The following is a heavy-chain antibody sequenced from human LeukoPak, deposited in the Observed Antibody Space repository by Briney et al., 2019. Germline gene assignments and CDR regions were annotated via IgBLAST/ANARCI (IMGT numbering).Heavy chain of an antibody. J-gene: IGHJ3*02. V-gene: IGHV1-18*01. CDR3: ALSCSSTSCYGPIDAFDI. CDR2: ISAYNRNT. CDR1: GYTFTSYG. Sequence: ASVKVSCKASGYTFTSYGISWVRQAPGQGLEWMGWISAYNRNTNYAQKLQGRVTMTTDTSTSTAYMELRSLRSDDTAVYYCALSCSSTSCYGPIDAFDIWGQGTMVTVSS. D-gene: IGHD2-2*01.